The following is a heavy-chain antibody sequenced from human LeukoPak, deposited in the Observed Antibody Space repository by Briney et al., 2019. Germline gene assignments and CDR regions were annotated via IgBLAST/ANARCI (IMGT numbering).Heavy chain of an antibody. V-gene: IGHV3-21*01. CDR2: ISSSSSYI. J-gene: IGHJ6*03. D-gene: IGHD5-18*01. CDR1: GFTFSSYS. Sequence: GGSLRLSCAASGFTFSSYSMNWVRQAPGKGLEWVSSISSSSSYIYYADPVKGRFTISRDNAKNSLYLQMNSLRAEDTAVYYCARALRGYSYGYSYYMDVWGKGTTVTVSS. CDR3: ARALRGYSYGYSYYMDV.